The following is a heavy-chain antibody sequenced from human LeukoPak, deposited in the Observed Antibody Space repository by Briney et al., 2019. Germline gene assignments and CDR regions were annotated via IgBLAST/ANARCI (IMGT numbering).Heavy chain of an antibody. CDR1: GGSISSYY. CDR2: IYTSGST. V-gene: IGHV4-4*07. Sequence: PSETLSLTCTVSGGSISSYYWSWIRQPAGKGLEWIGRIYTSGSTNYNPSLKSRVTISVDTSKNQFSLKLSSVTAADTAVYYCARDYYGSGTVYYYYMDVWGKGTTVTISS. J-gene: IGHJ6*03. CDR3: ARDYYGSGTVYYYYMDV. D-gene: IGHD3-10*01.